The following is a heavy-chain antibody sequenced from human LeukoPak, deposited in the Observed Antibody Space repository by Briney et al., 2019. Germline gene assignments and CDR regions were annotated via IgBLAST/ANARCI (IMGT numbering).Heavy chain of an antibody. Sequence: PSETLSLTCTVSGGSISSYYWSWIRQPPGKGLEWIGYIYYSGSTNYNPSLKSRVTISVDTSKNQFSLKLSSVTAADTVVYYCARDRHSSYYYYMDVWGKGTTVTVSS. V-gene: IGHV4-59*01. J-gene: IGHJ6*03. CDR1: GGSISSYY. CDR3: ARDRHSSYYYYMDV. D-gene: IGHD6-13*01. CDR2: IYYSGST.